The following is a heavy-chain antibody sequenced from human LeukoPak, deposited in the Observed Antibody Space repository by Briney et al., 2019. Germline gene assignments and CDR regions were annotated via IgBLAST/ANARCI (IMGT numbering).Heavy chain of an antibody. CDR1: GFTFSSYA. CDR2: ISYDGSNK. CDR3: AREGVEGGSYYSLVTHDAFDI. D-gene: IGHD1-26*01. Sequence: PGGSLRPSCAASGFTFSSYAMHWVRQAPGKGLEWVAVISYDGSNKYYADSVKGRFTISRDNSKNTLYLQMNSLRAEDTAVYYCAREGVEGGSYYSLVTHDAFDIWGQGTMVTVSS. J-gene: IGHJ3*02. V-gene: IGHV3-30*04.